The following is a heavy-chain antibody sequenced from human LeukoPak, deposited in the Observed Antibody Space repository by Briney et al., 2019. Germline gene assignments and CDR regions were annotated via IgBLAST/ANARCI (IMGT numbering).Heavy chain of an antibody. CDR3: ARAIAVAGMGTFDY. Sequence: GGSLRLSCAASGFTVSNNYMNWVRQAPGKGLEWVSVIYSGGTTYYADSVKGRFTISRDNSKNTLYLQMNSLRAEDTAVYYCARAIAVAGMGTFDYWGQGTLVTVSS. D-gene: IGHD6-19*01. CDR1: GFTVSNNY. V-gene: IGHV3-66*01. CDR2: IYSGGTT. J-gene: IGHJ4*02.